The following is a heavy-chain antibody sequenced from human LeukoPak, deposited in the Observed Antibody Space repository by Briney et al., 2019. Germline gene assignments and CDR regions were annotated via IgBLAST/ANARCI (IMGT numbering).Heavy chain of an antibody. D-gene: IGHD3-10*01. J-gene: IGHJ4*02. Sequence: AGGSPRLSCAASGFTFSNAWLSWVRQAPGKGLEWVARIRSKTDGGTTDYAAPVKGRFIISRDDAHDTLYLQMNSLKSEDTAVYYCTTEYYHFDHWGQAILVTVRS. V-gene: IGHV3-15*01. CDR2: IRSKTDGGTT. CDR1: GFTFSNAW. CDR3: TTEYYHFDH.